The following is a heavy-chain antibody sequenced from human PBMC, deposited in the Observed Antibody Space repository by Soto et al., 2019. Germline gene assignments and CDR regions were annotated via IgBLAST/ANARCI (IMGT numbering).Heavy chain of an antibody. J-gene: IGHJ4*02. D-gene: IGHD6-13*01. CDR2: INHRGSA. CDR1: GASVSSTYW. CDR3: ARYNAASGTYYFDF. Sequence: SETLSLTCAVSGASVSSTYWWSWVRQPPGKGPEWIGEINHRGSANYNPSLKSRVTISVDISKSQFPLRLTSVTAADTAVYYCARYNAASGTYYFDFWSQGALVTVSS. V-gene: IGHV4-4*02.